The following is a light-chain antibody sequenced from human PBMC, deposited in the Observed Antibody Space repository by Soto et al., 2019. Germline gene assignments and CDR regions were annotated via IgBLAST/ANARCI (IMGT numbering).Light chain of an antibody. Sequence: EIVMTQSPATLSVSPGDTATLSCRASQNFGSSLAWYQQKPRQAPRLLIYGASTRATGVPARFSGGGSGTEFTLTISSLQSDHFALYYCQQYNSWPLTFGGGTKLEIK. CDR3: QQYNSWPLT. J-gene: IGKJ4*01. CDR2: GAS. V-gene: IGKV3-15*01. CDR1: QNFGSS.